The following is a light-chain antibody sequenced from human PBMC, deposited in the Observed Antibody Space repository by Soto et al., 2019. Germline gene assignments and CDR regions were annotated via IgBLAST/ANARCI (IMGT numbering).Light chain of an antibody. J-gene: IGKJ2*02. CDR3: QQDDDWPCT. CDR1: QSVSSN. CDR2: SAS. Sequence: EIVMTQSPATLSVSPGERATFSCRASQSVSSNFAWYQQKPGQAPRLLIFSASTRATGVPPRFSGNGSGTEFTLSITSLQSEDFAVYFCQQDDDWPCTFGQGTRLEIK. V-gene: IGKV3-15*01.